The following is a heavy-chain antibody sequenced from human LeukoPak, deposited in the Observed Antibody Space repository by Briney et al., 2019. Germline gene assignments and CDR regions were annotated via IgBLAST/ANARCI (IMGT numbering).Heavy chain of an antibody. V-gene: IGHV3-23*01. CDR2: LSGSGGST. CDR1: GFTFNSYA. J-gene: IGHJ4*02. D-gene: IGHD3-3*01. Sequence: GGSLRHSCAASGFTFNSYAMSWVRQAPGKGLEWVSILSGSGGSTYYADCVKGRFTISRDNSKNTLYLQMNSLRAEDTALYFCAKNTEGGHDFAQTPYYFDCWGQGTLVAVSS. CDR3: AKNTEGGHDFAQTPYYFDC.